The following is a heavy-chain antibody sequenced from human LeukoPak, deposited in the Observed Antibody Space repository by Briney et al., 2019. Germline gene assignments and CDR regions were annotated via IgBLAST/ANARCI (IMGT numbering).Heavy chain of an antibody. J-gene: IGHJ4*02. CDR3: ARGHPLLDY. CDR1: AGSFSGYY. Sequence: PSETLSLTCAVYAGSFSGYYWTRVRQPPGKGLEWIGEINHSGGTNYNPSLKSRVTISVDTSKNQFSLKLSSVTAADTAVYYCARGHPLLDYWGQGTLVTVSS. D-gene: IGHD2-21*02. CDR2: INHSGGT. V-gene: IGHV4-34*01.